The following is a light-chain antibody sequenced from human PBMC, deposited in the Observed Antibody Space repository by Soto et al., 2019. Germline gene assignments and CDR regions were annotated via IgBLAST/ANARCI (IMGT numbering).Light chain of an antibody. Sequence: AIRMTQSPSSFSASTGDRVTITCRASQGISSYLAWYQQKPGKAPKLLIYAASTLQSGVPSRFSGSGSGTDFTLTISCLQSEDFATYYCQQYYSYPITFGGGIKVEIK. CDR1: QGISSY. V-gene: IGKV1-8*01. J-gene: IGKJ4*01. CDR2: AAS. CDR3: QQYYSYPIT.